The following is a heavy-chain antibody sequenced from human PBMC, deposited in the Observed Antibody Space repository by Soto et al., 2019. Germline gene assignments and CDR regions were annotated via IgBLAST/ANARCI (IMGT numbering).Heavy chain of an antibody. D-gene: IGHD3-3*01. Sequence: ASVKVSCKASGYTFTSYYMHWVRQAPGQGLEWMGIINPSGGSTSYAQKFQGRVTMTRDTSTSTVYMELSSLRSEDTAVYYCARGHVVPTYYDFWRGYFGYYYYYGMDVWGQGTTVNVSS. CDR2: INPSGGST. J-gene: IGHJ6*02. V-gene: IGHV1-46*01. CDR3: ARGHVVPTYYDFWRGYFGYYYYYGMDV. CDR1: GYTFTSYY.